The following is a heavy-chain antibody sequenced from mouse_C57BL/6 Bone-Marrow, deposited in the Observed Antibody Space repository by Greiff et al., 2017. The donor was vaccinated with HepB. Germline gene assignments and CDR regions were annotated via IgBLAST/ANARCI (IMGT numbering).Heavy chain of an antibody. V-gene: IGHV5-17*01. J-gene: IGHJ2*01. D-gene: IGHD2-13*01. Sequence: DVQLVESGGGLVKPGGSLKLSCAASGFPFSDYGMHWVRQAPEKGLEWVAYISSGSSTIYYADTVKGRFTISRDNAKNTLFLQMTSLRSEDTAMYYCARTGDPYYFDYWGQGTTLTVSS. CDR1: GFPFSDYG. CDR2: ISSGSSTI. CDR3: ARTGDPYYFDY.